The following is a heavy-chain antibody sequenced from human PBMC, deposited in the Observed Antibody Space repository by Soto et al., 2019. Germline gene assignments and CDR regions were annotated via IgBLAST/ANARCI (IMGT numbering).Heavy chain of an antibody. Sequence: EEQLVESGGGLVQPGGSLRLSCAASGFTFSSHVMYWVRQAPGKGLEWVSSINSGSTSIYYADSVKGRFNISRDNGKNSLYLQMSSLRADDTAVYYCLNGDYYVGQGTLVTVSS. V-gene: IGHV3-48*01. CDR1: GFTFSSHV. CDR3: LNGDYY. J-gene: IGHJ4*02. D-gene: IGHD4-17*01. CDR2: INSGSTSI.